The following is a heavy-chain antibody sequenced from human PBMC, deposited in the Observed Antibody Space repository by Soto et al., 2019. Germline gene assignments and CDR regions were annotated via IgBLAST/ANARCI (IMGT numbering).Heavy chain of an antibody. CDR1: GATLNTFINYG. J-gene: IGHJ3*01. CDR3: ARGAGTKIIVRLYEALEH. CDR2: IIPAFGAA. V-gene: IGHV1-69*12. D-gene: IGHD6-19*01. Sequence: QVQLVQSGAEVKKPGSSVSVSCKASGATLNTFINYGITWVRQAPGQGLEWMGGIIPAFGAANHAQKFQDRVTTSADESTRTGNMDLSSLTSEDTAVYYCARGAGTKIIVRLYEALEHWGQGTMVTVSS.